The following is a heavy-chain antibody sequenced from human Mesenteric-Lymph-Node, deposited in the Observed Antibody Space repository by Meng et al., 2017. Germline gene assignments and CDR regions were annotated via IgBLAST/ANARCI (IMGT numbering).Heavy chain of an antibody. CDR2: IKSKTDGGTT. CDR1: GFTFSNAW. D-gene: IGHD6-13*01. Sequence: GGSLRLSCAASGFTFSNAWMSWVRQAPGKGLEWVGRIKSKTDGGTTDYAAPVKGRFTISRDDSKNTLYLQMNSLKTEDTAVYYCTTDIAAAGTRKENDDYWGQGTLVTVSS. J-gene: IGHJ4*02. CDR3: TTDIAAAGTRKENDDY. V-gene: IGHV3-15*01.